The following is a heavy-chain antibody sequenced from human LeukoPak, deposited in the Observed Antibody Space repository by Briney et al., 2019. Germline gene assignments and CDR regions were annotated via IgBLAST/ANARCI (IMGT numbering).Heavy chain of an antibody. CDR2: INPSGGST. CDR1: GYTFTSYY. D-gene: IGHD6-19*01. V-gene: IGHV1-46*01. CDR3: ARGTGGEWLIQSGFDY. Sequence: ASVKVSCKASGYTFTSYYMHWVRQAPGQGLEWMGIINPSGGSTSYAQKFQGRVTMTRDMSTSTVYMELSSLRSEDTAAYYCARGTGGEWLIQSGFDYWGQGTLVTVSS. J-gene: IGHJ4*02.